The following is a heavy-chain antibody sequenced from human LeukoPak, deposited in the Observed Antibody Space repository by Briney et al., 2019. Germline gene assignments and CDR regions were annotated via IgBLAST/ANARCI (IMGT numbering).Heavy chain of an antibody. D-gene: IGHD7-27*01. CDR2: IYHGGST. CDR3: ARKETGNYRVFDY. V-gene: IGHV4-4*02. CDR1: GGSISTSNW. Sequence: PSGTLSLTCAVSGGSISTSNWWNWVRQPPGKGLEWIGEIYHGGSTNYNPSLKSRFTISVDKSKNQFSLNLSSVTAADTAVYYCARKETGNYRVFDYWGQGTLVTVS. J-gene: IGHJ4*02.